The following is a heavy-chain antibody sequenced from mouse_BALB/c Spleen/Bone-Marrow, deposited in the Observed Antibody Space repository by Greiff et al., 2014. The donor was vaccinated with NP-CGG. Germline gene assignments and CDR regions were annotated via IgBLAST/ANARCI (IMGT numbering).Heavy chain of an antibody. V-gene: IGHV1-87*01. CDR2: IYPGDGDT. D-gene: IGHD2-4*01. Sequence: QVQLQQPGAELAGPGASVKLSCKASGYTFTSYWMQWVKQRPGQGLEWIGAIYPGDGDTRYTQKFKGKATLTADKSSSTAYMQLRSLASEDSAVYYCARGDYDYDDWFAYWGQGTLVTVSA. CDR1: GYTFTSYW. J-gene: IGHJ3*01. CDR3: ARGDYDYDDWFAY.